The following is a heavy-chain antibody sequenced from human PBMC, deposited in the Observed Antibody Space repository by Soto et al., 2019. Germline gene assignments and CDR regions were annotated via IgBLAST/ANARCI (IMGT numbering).Heavy chain of an antibody. CDR3: ARGDDYGDY. J-gene: IGHJ4*02. CDR2: ISAYNGDT. CDR1: GYTFTTYG. Sequence: QIQLVQSGPEVTKPGASVKVSCQTSGYTFTTYGITWVRQAPGQGLEWLGWISAYNGDTNYAQHLQDRVTMTTETSTTTAYMELRNLKSDDTAIYYCARGDDYGDYWGQGTLVTVSS. V-gene: IGHV1-18*01.